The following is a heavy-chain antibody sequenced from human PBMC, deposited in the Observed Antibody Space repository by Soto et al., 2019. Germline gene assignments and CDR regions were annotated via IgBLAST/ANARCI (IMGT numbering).Heavy chain of an antibody. Sequence: QLGGCLRLSCAASGFTFSSYWMTWVRQAPGMGLEWVANINQDESEKFYVDSVKGRFTVSRDNAKRSLYLQMDSLRAEDTAVYYCARKDYSDYFRFDYWGQGALVTVSS. CDR1: GFTFSSYW. J-gene: IGHJ4*02. V-gene: IGHV3-7*01. CDR3: ARKDYSDYFRFDY. D-gene: IGHD4-17*01. CDR2: INQDESEK.